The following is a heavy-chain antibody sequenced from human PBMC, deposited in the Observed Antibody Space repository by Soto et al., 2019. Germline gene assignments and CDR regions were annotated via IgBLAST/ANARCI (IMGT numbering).Heavy chain of an antibody. CDR2: ISGSGGTTYT. V-gene: IGHV3-23*01. Sequence: GGSLRLSCAASGFTFSSYAMSWVRQAPGKGLEWVSAISGSGGTTYTYYADSVKGRFTISRDNSQNTLYLHMNSLRAEDTAVYYCATGREYGGNYSDYWGQGTLVTVSS. J-gene: IGHJ4*02. CDR3: ATGREYGGNYSDY. D-gene: IGHD2-21*02. CDR1: GFTFSSYA.